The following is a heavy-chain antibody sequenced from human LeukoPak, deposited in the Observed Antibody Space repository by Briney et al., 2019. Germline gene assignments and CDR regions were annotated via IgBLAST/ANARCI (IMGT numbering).Heavy chain of an antibody. CDR1: GFTFSSYS. CDR3: AREYSSGWYGDVDY. CDR2: ISSSSSYI. J-gene: IGHJ4*02. V-gene: IGHV3-21*01. D-gene: IGHD6-19*01. Sequence: GGSLGLSCAASGFTFSSYSMTWVRQAPGKGLEWASSISSSSSYIYYADSVKGRFTISRDNAKNSLYLQMNSLRAEDTAVYYCAREYSSGWYGDVDYWGQGTLVTVSS.